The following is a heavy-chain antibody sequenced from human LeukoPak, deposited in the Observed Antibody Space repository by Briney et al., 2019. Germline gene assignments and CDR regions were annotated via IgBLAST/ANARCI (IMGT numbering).Heavy chain of an antibody. CDR2: VSAYNGNT. Sequence: ASVKVSCKTSGYTFTNYDISWVRQTTGQGLEWMGWVSAYNGNTNYAQKFQGRVTITTDISTSTAYMELRSLRSDDTAVYYCARVGYTYGHRDAFDIWGQGTTVTLSS. CDR3: ARVGYTYGHRDAFDI. J-gene: IGHJ3*02. D-gene: IGHD3-10*01. V-gene: IGHV1-18*01. CDR1: GYTFTNYD.